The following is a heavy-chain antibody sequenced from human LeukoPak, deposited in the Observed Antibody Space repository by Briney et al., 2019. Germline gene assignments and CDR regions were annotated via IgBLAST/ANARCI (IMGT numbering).Heavy chain of an antibody. CDR3: ARGGGLLWLGEFPNCFDT. Sequence: GGSLRLSCAASGFTFSSYAMSWVRQAPGKGLEYVSPISAGGGSTFYADSMKGRSTISRDNSRSTVYLQMNSLRVEDTAVYYCARGGGLLWLGEFPNCFDTWGQGTLVTVSS. V-gene: IGHV3-23*01. CDR1: GFTFSSYA. CDR2: ISAGGGST. D-gene: IGHD3-10*01. J-gene: IGHJ5*02.